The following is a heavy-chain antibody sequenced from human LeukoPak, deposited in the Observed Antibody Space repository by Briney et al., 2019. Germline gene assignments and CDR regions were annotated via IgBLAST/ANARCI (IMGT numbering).Heavy chain of an antibody. CDR3: AKEVGTFTLDY. Sequence: GGSLRLSCAASGFIFSTYGMHWVRQAPGQGLEWVAVISYDGSNKYYADSVEGRFTISRDNSKNTLYLQMNSLRTEDTAVYYCAKEVGTFTLDYWGQGTLVTVSS. V-gene: IGHV3-30*18. CDR1: GFIFSTYG. CDR2: ISYDGSNK. D-gene: IGHD1-26*01. J-gene: IGHJ4*02.